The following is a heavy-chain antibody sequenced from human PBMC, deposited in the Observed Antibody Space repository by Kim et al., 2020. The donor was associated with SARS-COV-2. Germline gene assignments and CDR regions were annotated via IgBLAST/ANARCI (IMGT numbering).Heavy chain of an antibody. Sequence: SVKGRFTISRDNSKNTLYLQMNSLRAEDTDVYYCAKKRGGEYSSSWDFDYWGQGTLVTVSS. D-gene: IGHD6-13*01. V-gene: IGHV3-23*01. J-gene: IGHJ4*02. CDR3: AKKRGGEYSSSWDFDY.